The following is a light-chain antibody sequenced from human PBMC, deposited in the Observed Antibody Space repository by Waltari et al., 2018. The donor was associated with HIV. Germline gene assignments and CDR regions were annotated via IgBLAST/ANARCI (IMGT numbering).Light chain of an antibody. CDR2: DVS. Sequence: QSALTQPASVSGSPGQSITISCTGTSSDVGGYNYVSWYQPHPGKPPKLMIYDVSNRPSGVSNRFSGSKSGNTASLTISGLQAEDEADYYCSSYTSSSSPGVVFGGGTKLTVL. CDR1: SSDVGGYNY. CDR3: SSYTSSSSPGVV. V-gene: IGLV2-14*03. J-gene: IGLJ2*01.